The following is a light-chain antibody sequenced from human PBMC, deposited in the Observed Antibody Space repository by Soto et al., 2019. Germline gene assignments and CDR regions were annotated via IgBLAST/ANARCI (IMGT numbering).Light chain of an antibody. CDR1: QSVLYSSNNRNY. CDR2: WAS. CDR3: QQYYTTPFT. V-gene: IGKV4-1*01. J-gene: IGKJ3*01. Sequence: DIVMTQSPDSLAVSLGERATNNCKSSQSVLYSSNNRNYLAWYRQKPGQPPKLLVYWASTRESGVPDRFSGSGSGTDFTLTISSLQAEDVAVYYCQQYYTTPFTFGPGTKVDIK.